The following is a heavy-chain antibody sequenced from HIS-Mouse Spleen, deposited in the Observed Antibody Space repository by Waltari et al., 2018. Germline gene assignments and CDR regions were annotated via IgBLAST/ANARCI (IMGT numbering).Heavy chain of an antibody. Sequence: QVQLVESGGGVVQPGRSLRLFCAASGFTFSSYGMHGVRQAPGKGLEWVAVISYDGSNKYYADSVKGRFTISRDNSKNTLYLQMNSLRAEDTAVYYCAKASSGWLDYWGQGTLVTVSS. CDR2: ISYDGSNK. CDR3: AKASSGWLDY. CDR1: GFTFSSYG. D-gene: IGHD6-19*01. J-gene: IGHJ4*02. V-gene: IGHV3-30*18.